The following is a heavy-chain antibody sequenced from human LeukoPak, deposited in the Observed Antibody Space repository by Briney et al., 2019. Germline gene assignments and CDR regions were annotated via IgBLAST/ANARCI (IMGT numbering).Heavy chain of an antibody. CDR2: ITISGHTK. J-gene: IGHJ5*02. CDR1: GFDLSTYE. CDR3: ARGDPHADL. Sequence: GGSLRLSCAASGFDLSTYEMSWVRQAPGKGLEWIADITISGHTKNYADSVKGRFTISRDNARTSLYLQMNSLRVEDTGVYYCARGDPHADLWGQGTLVTVSS. V-gene: IGHV3-48*03.